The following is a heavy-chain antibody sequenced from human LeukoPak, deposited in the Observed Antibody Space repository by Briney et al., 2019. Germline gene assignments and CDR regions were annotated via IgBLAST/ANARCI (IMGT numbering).Heavy chain of an antibody. CDR2: IYPGDSDT. CDR3: ARCAVNYDFSSGYYQAWTYYFDY. Sequence: GESLKISCKGSGYSFTSYWIGWVRQMPGKGLEWMGIIYPGDSDTRYSPSFQGQVTISADKSISTAYLQWSSLKASDTAMYYCARCAVNYDFSSGYYQAWTYYFDYWGQGTLVTVSS. V-gene: IGHV5-51*01. CDR1: GYSFTSYW. J-gene: IGHJ4*02. D-gene: IGHD3-3*01.